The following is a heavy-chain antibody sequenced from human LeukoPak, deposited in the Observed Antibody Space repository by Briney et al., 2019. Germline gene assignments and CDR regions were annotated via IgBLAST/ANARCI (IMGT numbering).Heavy chain of an antibody. CDR1: GFTFSSYS. V-gene: IGHV3-21*01. D-gene: IGHD3-3*01. Sequence: GGSLRLSCAASGFTFSSYSMNWVRQAPGKGLEWVSSISSSSSYIYYADSVKGRFTISRDNAKNSLYLQMNSLRAEDTAVYYCASIDFWSGFVDYWGQGTLVTVSS. J-gene: IGHJ4*02. CDR2: ISSSSSYI. CDR3: ASIDFWSGFVDY.